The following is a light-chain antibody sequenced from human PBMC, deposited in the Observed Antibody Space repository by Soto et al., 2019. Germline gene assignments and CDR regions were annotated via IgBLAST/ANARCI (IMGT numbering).Light chain of an antibody. J-gene: IGLJ2*01. V-gene: IGLV2-14*01. CDR1: DSDVGGYDY. Sequence: QSALTQPASVSGFPGQSITISCTGTDSDVGGYDYVSWYQQHPGKAPKLMIYGVTNRPSGVSSRFSGSKSGNTASLTISGLQADDEANYYCSSFTSSTIPHVVFGGGTKVTVL. CDR2: GVT. CDR3: SSFTSSTIPHVV.